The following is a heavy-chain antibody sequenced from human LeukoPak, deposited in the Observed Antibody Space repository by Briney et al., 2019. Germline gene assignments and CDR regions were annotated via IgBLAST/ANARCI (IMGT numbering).Heavy chain of an antibody. CDR1: GFTFTNAW. V-gene: IGHV3-15*01. CDR3: ATSWYASDY. CDR2: IKSKPDGGTT. J-gene: IGHJ4*02. Sequence: PGGSLRLSCAASGFTFTNAWMNWVRQAPGKGLEWVGRIKSKPDGGTTDYAAPVKGRFTISRDDSKDTLYLQMNSLKTEDTAVYYCATSWYASDYWGQGTLVTVSS. D-gene: IGHD6-13*01.